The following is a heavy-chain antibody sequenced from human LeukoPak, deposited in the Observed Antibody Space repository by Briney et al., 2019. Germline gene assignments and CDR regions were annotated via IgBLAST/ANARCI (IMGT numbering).Heavy chain of an antibody. Sequence: GGSLRLSCAASGFTFSSYWTSWVRQAPGKGLEWVANIKQDGSEKYYVDSVKGRFTISRDNAKNSLYLQMNSLRAEDTAVYYCARDHGIAAAAVYYYYMDVWGKGTTVTVSS. V-gene: IGHV3-7*01. D-gene: IGHD6-13*01. CDR3: ARDHGIAAAAVYYYYMDV. CDR2: IKQDGSEK. J-gene: IGHJ6*03. CDR1: GFTFSSYW.